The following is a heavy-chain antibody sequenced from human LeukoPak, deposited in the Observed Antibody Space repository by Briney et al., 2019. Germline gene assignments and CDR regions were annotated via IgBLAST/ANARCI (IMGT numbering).Heavy chain of an antibody. CDR3: AKDISSGSYRYFALSGSDY. Sequence: GGSLRLSCAASGFTFDDYAMHWVRQAPGKGLEWVSGISWNSGSIGYADSVKGRFTISRDNAKNSLYLQMNSLRAEDTALYYCAKDISSGSYRYFALSGSDYWGQGTLVTVSS. CDR2: ISWNSGSI. V-gene: IGHV3-9*01. J-gene: IGHJ4*02. D-gene: IGHD3-9*01. CDR1: GFTFDDYA.